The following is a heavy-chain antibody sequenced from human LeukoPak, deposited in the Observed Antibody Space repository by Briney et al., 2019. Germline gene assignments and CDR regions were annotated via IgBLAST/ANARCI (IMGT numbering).Heavy chain of an antibody. CDR3: AKDQRFGDLDDY. CDR1: GFTFSSCA. CDR2: ISGTGVTA. J-gene: IGHJ4*02. D-gene: IGHD3-10*01. V-gene: IGHV3-23*01. Sequence: PGGSLRLSCAASGFTFSSCAMSWVRQAPGKGLEWVSTISGTGVTAYYADSVKGRFAISRDNSKNTLYLQMSSLRAEDTALYYCAKDQRFGDLDDYRGQGTLVTVSS.